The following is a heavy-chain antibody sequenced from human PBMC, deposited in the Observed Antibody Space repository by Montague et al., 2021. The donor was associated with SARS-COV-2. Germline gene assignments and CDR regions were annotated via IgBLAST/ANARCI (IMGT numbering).Heavy chain of an antibody. V-gene: IGHV4-31*03. CDR1: GGSVSGGGYS. J-gene: IGHJ3*02. CDR3: ARVGPAFDI. CDR2: IYYIGTT. Sequence: TLSLTCNVSGGSVSGGGYSWSWIRQFPGKGLEWIGYIYYIGTTYYNPSLQSRVTMSIDTSENRFSLNLRSMTAADTAVYYCARVGPAFDIWGQGTGVTVSS.